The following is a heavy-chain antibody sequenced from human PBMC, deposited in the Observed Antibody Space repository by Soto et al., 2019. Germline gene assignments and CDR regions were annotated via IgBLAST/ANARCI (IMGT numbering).Heavy chain of an antibody. V-gene: IGHV3-23*01. J-gene: IGHJ4*02. D-gene: IGHD1-26*01. Sequence: GGSLRLSCAASGFTFTSYAMSWVRQAPGKGLEWVSLISGSGYSTYYADSVKGRFTISRDNSKNTLYLQMNSLRAEDTAIYYCAKDEGSGSYPDYWGQGTLVTVSS. CDR2: ISGSGYST. CDR1: GFTFTSYA. CDR3: AKDEGSGSYPDY.